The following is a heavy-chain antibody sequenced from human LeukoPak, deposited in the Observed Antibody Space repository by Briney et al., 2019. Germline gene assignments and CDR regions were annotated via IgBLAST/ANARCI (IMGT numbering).Heavy chain of an antibody. CDR3: ARSGYSYGDDY. D-gene: IGHD5-18*01. Sequence: ASVKVSCKASGGTFSSYAISWVRQAPGQGLEWMGWISAYNDNIHYAQKLRGRVTMTTDTSASTAYMELRSLRSDDTAVYYCARSGYSYGDDYWGQGTLVTVSS. CDR1: GGTFSSYA. J-gene: IGHJ4*02. CDR2: ISAYNDNI. V-gene: IGHV1-18*01.